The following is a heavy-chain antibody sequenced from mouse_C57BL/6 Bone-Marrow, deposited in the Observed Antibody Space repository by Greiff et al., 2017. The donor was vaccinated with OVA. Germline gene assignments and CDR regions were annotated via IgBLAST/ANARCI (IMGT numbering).Heavy chain of an antibody. V-gene: IGHV1-64*01. D-gene: IGHD4-1*01. CDR1: GYTFTSYW. CDR2: IHPNSGST. J-gene: IGHJ3*01. CDR3: ARCWDVAWFAY. Sequence: QVQLQQPGAELVKPGASVKLSCKASGYTFTSYWMHWVKQRPGQGLEWIGMIHPNSGSTNYNEKFKSKATLTVDKSSSTAYMQLSSLTSEDSAVYYCARCWDVAWFAYWGQGTLVTVSA.